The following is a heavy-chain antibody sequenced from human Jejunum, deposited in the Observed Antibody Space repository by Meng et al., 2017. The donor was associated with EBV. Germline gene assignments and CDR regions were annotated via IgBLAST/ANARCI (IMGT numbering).Heavy chain of an antibody. CDR2: ITGSGGST. CDR3: AKLVRD. J-gene: IGHJ4*02. V-gene: IGHV3-23*01. D-gene: IGHD2/OR15-2a*01. CDR1: GFPFTTDA. Sequence: EGRLLGFGGGFVHPGCSLGLSCAASGFPFTTDAMSWVRQAPGKGLEWVSVITGSGGSTYYADSVKGRFTISRDSSKNTLYLQMNSLRAEDTAVYYCAKLVRDWGQGTLVTVSS.